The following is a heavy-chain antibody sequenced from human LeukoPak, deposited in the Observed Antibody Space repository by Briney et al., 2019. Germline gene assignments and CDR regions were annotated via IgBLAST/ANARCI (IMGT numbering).Heavy chain of an antibody. CDR1: GFTFSRYA. V-gene: IGHV3-64D*06. J-gene: IGHJ4*02. Sequence: QTGGSLRLSCSASGFTFSRYAMHWVRQAPGKGLEYVSAISSNGGSTYYADSVKGRFTISRDNSRNTLHLQMSSLRVEDTAVYYCEKDSSSGSYFDYWGQGTLVTVSS. CDR3: EKDSSSGSYFDY. D-gene: IGHD3-10*01. CDR2: ISSNGGST.